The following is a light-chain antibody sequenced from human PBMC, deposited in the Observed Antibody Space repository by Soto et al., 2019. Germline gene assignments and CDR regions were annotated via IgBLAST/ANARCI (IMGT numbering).Light chain of an antibody. J-gene: IGKJ3*01. CDR2: GAS. V-gene: IGKV3-20*01. CDR3: QQYDNSPFT. Sequence: EIVLTQSPGTLSLSPGERATLSCRASQSVRYSSLAWYQQKPGQAPRLLIYGASSRATGIPDRFSGSGSGTDFTLTISRLEPEDFAVYYCQQYDNSPFTFGPGTKVDIK. CDR1: QSVRYSS.